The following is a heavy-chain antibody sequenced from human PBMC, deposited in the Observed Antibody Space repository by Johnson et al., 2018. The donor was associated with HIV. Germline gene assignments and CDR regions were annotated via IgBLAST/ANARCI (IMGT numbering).Heavy chain of an antibody. J-gene: IGHJ3*02. V-gene: IGHV3-30*14. CDR3: ATGSPTVTTNAFDI. Sequence: QVQLVESGGGVVQPGRSLRLSCAASGFTFSSYAMHWVRQAPGKGLAWVAVISYDGSTKYYADSVKGRFTISRDNSKNTLYLQMNSLRAEDTAVYYCATGSPTVTTNAFDIWGQGTMVTVSS. D-gene: IGHD4-17*01. CDR1: GFTFSSYA. CDR2: ISYDGSTK.